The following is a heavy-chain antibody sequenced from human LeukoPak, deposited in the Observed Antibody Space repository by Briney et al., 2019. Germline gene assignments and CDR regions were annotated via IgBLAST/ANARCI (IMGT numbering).Heavy chain of an antibody. CDR3: ARAGSFWHYVY. CDR2: INKGGSYI. Sequence: AGGSLRLSCAASGFTFRDYTMNWVRQAPGEGLEWVSAINKGGSYIKYADSVKGRFTVSRDNAKNSLFLQMNNLRVEDTAVYYCARAGSFWHYVYWGQGTLVTVSS. D-gene: IGHD1-7*01. V-gene: IGHV3-21*01. CDR1: GFTFRDYT. J-gene: IGHJ4*02.